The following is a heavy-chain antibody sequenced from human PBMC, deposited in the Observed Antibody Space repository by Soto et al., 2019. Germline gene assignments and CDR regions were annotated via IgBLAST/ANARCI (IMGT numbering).Heavy chain of an antibody. J-gene: IGHJ4*02. D-gene: IGHD3-16*01. CDR3: ARFTGDYFDY. CDR2: IYYSGST. Sequence: SETLSLTCTVSGDSMTKNYRSWGMTNYYYWSWIRQPPGKGLEWIGYIYYSGSTNYNPSLKSRVTISVDTSKNQFSLKLSSVTAADTAVYYCARFTGDYFDYWGQGTLVTVSS. V-gene: IGHV4-61*08. CDR1: GDSMTKNYRSWGMTNYYY.